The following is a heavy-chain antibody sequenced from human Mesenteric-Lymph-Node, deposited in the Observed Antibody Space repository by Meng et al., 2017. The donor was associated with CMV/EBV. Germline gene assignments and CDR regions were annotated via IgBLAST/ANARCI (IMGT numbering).Heavy chain of an antibody. CDR3: ARDWYPNGRYRSHNYQYYGNGMDV. CDR2: ITWNSGNV. D-gene: IGHD3-16*01. V-gene: IGHV3-9*01. Sequence: GGSLRLSCAASGFTFSAYSMNWVRQAPGKGLEWVSGITWNSGNVDYADSVKGRFTISRDNAKSSLYLQMNSLKPEDTALYYCARDWYPNGRYRSHNYQYYGNGMDVWGQGTTVTVSS. J-gene: IGHJ6*02. CDR1: GFTFSAYS.